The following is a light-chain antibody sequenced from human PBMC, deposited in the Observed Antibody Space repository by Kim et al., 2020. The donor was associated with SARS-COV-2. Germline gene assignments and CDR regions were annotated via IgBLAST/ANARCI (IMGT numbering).Light chain of an antibody. CDR3: QAWDSTTAV. J-gene: IGLJ2*01. V-gene: IGLV3-1*01. Sequence: GSPGQTASITCSGDRWGDKAAWWYQQKPGQSPVLVIYQDTKRPSGIPERFSGSNAGNTATLTISGTQAMDEADYYCQAWDSTTAVFGGGTKVTVL. CDR2: QDT. CDR1: RWGDKA.